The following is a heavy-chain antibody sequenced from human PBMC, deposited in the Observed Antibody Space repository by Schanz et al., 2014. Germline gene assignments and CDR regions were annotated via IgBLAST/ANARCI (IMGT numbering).Heavy chain of an antibody. CDR2: INAANGNT. J-gene: IGHJ4*02. CDR1: GYSFISHA. CDR3: ARDGVDAAAGGNY. V-gene: IGHV1-3*01. D-gene: IGHD6-13*01. Sequence: QGQLVQSGAEVKKPGASVKVSCKASGYSFISHAIHWVRQAPGQRLEWMGWINAANGNTRYSQKFQGRVTMTRDTSTSTVYMELSSLRSEDTAVYYCARDGVDAAAGGNYWGQGTLVTVSS.